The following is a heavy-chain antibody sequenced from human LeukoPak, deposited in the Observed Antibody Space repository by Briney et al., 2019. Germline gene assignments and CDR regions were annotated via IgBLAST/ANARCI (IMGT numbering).Heavy chain of an antibody. CDR2: INSDGSST. V-gene: IGHV3-74*01. D-gene: IGHD4-23*01. CDR1: GYTFSSYW. Sequence: PGVFLRLSCAASGYTFSSYWMHWVREAPGKGLVWVLRINSDGSSTSYADSVKGRFTISRDNAKNTLYLQMNSLRAEDTAVYYCARTSYGGDSPDWFDPWGQGTLVTVSS. J-gene: IGHJ5*02. CDR3: ARTSYGGDSPDWFDP.